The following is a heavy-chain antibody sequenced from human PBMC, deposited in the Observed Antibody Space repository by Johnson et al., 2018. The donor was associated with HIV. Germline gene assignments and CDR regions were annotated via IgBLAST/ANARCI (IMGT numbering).Heavy chain of an antibody. V-gene: IGHV3-11*01. Sequence: QVQLVESGGGLVQPGGSLRLSSAASGFTFSNYYMSWIRQAPGKGLEWVSYISSSGSTIYYSGSVKGRFAISRDNTKNSLYLQMYILRAGDTAFYYCAREFVGYNGFDIWGQGTMVTVSS. CDR2: ISSSGSTI. D-gene: IGHD5-24*01. CDR1: GFTFSNYY. J-gene: IGHJ3*02. CDR3: AREFVGYNGFDI.